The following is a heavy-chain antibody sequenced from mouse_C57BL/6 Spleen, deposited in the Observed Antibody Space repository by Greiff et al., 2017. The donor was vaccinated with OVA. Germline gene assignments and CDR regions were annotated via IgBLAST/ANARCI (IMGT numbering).Heavy chain of an antibody. V-gene: IGHV1-61*01. J-gene: IGHJ2*01. CDR2: IYPSDSET. CDR3: ARNHYGSSGGYYFDY. D-gene: IGHD1-1*01. Sequence: QVQLKQPGAELVRPGSSVKLSCKASGYTFTSYWMDWVKQRPGQGLEWIGNIYPSDSETHYNQKFKDKATLTVDKSSSTAYMQLSSLTSEDSAVYYCARNHYGSSGGYYFDYWGQGTTLTVSS. CDR1: GYTFTSYW.